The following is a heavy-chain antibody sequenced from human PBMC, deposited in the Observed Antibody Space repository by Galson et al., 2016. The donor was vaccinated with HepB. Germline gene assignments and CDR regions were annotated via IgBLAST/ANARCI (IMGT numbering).Heavy chain of an antibody. CDR2: MYSGGSP. J-gene: IGHJ6*02. CDR3: TRDRGFWSGYSGASYRYGMDV. D-gene: IGHD3-3*01. V-gene: IGHV3-53*01. Sequence: SLRLSCAASGFTVSSNYMSWVRQAPGKGLEWVSIMYSGGSPFYADSVKGRFPISRDTSRNTLYLQMNSLRAEDTAVYYCTRDRGFWSGYSGASYRYGMDVWGQGTTVTVSS. CDR1: GFTVSSNY.